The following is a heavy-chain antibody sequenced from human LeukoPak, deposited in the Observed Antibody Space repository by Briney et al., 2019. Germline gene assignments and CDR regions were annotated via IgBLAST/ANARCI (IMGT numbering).Heavy chain of an antibody. CDR2: IIPIFGTA. D-gene: IGHD2-21*01. Sequence: SVKVSCKASGGTFSSYAISWVRQAPGQGLEWMGGIIPIFGTANYAQKFQGRVTITTDESTSTAYMELSSLRSEDTAVYYCAREPYCGGDCYPHFDYWGQGTLVTVSS. CDR1: GGTFSSYA. CDR3: AREPYCGGDCYPHFDY. J-gene: IGHJ4*02. V-gene: IGHV1-69*05.